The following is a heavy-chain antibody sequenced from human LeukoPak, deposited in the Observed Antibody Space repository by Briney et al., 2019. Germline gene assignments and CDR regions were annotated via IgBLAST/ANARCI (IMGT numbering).Heavy chain of an antibody. CDR3: ARLSGSYYFDY. Sequence: GGSLRLSCAASGFTFSNYAMTWVRQAPGKGLEWVSAVSGNGVSTFYTDSVKGRFSISRDNSKNTVYLQMNSLRADDTAVYYCARLSGSYYFDYWGQGTLVTVSS. CDR1: GFTFSNYA. J-gene: IGHJ4*02. D-gene: IGHD1-26*01. V-gene: IGHV3-23*01. CDR2: VSGNGVST.